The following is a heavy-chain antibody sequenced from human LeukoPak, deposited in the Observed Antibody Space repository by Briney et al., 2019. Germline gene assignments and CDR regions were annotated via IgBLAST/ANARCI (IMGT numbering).Heavy chain of an antibody. V-gene: IGHV1-69*13. J-gene: IGHJ6*02. CDR3: ARVWCPDLVVIIPYYYYGMDV. CDR2: IIPIFGTA. Sequence: GASVKVSFKASGGTFSIYAISWVRQAPGQGLEWMGGIIPIFGTANYAQKFQGRVTITADESTSTAYMELSSLRSEDTAVYYCARVWCPDLVVIIPYYYYGMDVWGQGTTVTVSS. CDR1: GGTFSIYA. D-gene: IGHD3-3*01.